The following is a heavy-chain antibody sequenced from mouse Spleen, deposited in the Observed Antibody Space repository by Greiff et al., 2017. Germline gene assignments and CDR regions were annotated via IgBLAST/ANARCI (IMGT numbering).Heavy chain of an antibody. J-gene: IGHJ4*01. Sequence: VQLQQSGPVLVKPGASVKMSCKASGYTFTDYYMNWVKQSHGKSLEWIGVINPYNGGTSYNQKFKGKATLTVDKSSSTAYMELNSLTSEDSAVYYCARRSYDYDEGYAMDYWGQGTSVTVSS. CDR2: INPYNGGT. CDR1: GYTFTDYY. CDR3: ARRSYDYDEGYAMDY. D-gene: IGHD2-4*01. V-gene: IGHV1-19*01.